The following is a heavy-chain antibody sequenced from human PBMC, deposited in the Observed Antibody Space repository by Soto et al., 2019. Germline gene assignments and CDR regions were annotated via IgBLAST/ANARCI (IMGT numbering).Heavy chain of an antibody. CDR1: GFIFSDYY. CDR2: IGRSGSNI. J-gene: IGHJ6*02. CDR3: ARGGSYYGSGQYHYYGMDV. V-gene: IGHV3-11*01. Sequence: KPGGSLRLSCAASGFIFSDYYMTWIRQAPGKGLEWASYIGRSGSNIYYADSVKGRFTISRDNAKNSLYLQMNSLRAEDTAVYYCARGGSYYGSGQYHYYGMDVWGQGTTVTVSS. D-gene: IGHD3-10*01.